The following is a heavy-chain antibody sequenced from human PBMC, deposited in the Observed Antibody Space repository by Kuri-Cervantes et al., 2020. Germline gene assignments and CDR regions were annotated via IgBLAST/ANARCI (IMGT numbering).Heavy chain of an antibody. J-gene: IGHJ4*02. CDR1: GFIFSASD. CDR2: SSGSAMY. V-gene: IGHV3-73*01. Sequence: GESLKISCAASGFIFSASDMHWIRQASGKGLEYISGSSGSAMYYADSVKGRFTISRDDSKNTLYLQMNSLKTEDTAVYYCTTDGLQWGQGTLVTVSS. CDR3: TTDGLQ. D-gene: IGHD5-24*01.